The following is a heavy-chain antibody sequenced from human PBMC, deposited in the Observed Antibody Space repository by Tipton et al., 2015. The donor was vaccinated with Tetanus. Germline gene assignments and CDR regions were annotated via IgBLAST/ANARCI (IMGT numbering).Heavy chain of an antibody. D-gene: IGHD3-3*01. V-gene: IGHV4-30-2*01. Sequence: TLSLTCTVSGGSISSGGYSWSWIRQPPGKGLEWIGYIYHSGNTYYNPSLKSRVTISVDRSKNQFSLKLSSVTAADTAVYYCASGYYDFWSGYYGIDYWGQGTLVTVFS. CDR1: GGSISSGGYS. J-gene: IGHJ4*02. CDR2: IYHSGNT. CDR3: ASGYYDFWSGYYGIDY.